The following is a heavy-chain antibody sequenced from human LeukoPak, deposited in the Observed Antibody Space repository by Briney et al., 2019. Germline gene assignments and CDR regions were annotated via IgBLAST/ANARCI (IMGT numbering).Heavy chain of an antibody. CDR1: GFTFSNAW. D-gene: IGHD1-26*01. CDR3: TTAASTLVGAVFDY. J-gene: IGHJ4*02. CDR2: IKSKTDGGTT. Sequence: GGSLRLSCAASGFTFSNAWMSWVRQAPGKGLEWVGRIKSKTDGGTTDYAAPVKGRFTISRDDSKNTLYLQMNSLKTEDTAVYYCTTAASTLVGAVFDYWGQGTLVTVSS. V-gene: IGHV3-15*01.